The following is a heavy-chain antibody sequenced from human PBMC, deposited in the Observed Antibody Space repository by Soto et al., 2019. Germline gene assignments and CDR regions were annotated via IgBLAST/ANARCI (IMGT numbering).Heavy chain of an antibody. D-gene: IGHD3-10*01. J-gene: IGHJ5*02. CDR1: GFTFSAYW. CDR2: ISDDGSTT. V-gene: IGHV3-74*01. Sequence: GGSLRLSCEVSGFTFSAYWMHWVRQVPGKGLIWVSRISDDGSTTTYADSVKGRFTISRDNAKNSVYLQMNSLRAGDTAFYYCARGRSFSYDSTPPPMFDPWGQGTLVTVSS. CDR3: ARGRSFSYDSTPPPMFDP.